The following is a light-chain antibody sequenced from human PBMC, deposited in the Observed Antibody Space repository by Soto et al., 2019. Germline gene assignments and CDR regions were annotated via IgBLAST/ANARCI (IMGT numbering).Light chain of an antibody. CDR1: QSVSSY. Sequence: EIVLTQSPATLSLSPGERATLSCRASQSVSSYLAWYQQKPGQAPRLLIYDASNRATGIPARFSGSGSGTDFTLTLSSLEPEDFAVYYCQHRSNWPLISFGQGTRLEIK. CDR2: DAS. V-gene: IGKV3-11*01. J-gene: IGKJ5*01. CDR3: QHRSNWPLIS.